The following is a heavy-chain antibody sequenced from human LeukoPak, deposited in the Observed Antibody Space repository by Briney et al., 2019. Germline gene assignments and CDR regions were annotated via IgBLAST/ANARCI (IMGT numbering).Heavy chain of an antibody. V-gene: IGHV3-66*04. CDR1: GFTVSSNY. CDR2: IYSGGST. J-gene: IGHJ4*02. D-gene: IGHD5-12*01. Sequence: QPGGSLRLSCAASGFTVSSNYMSWVRQAPGRGLEWVSVIYSGGSTYYADSVKGRFTISRDNSKNTLFLQMNSLRVEDTAVYYCATLVAKHWGQGTLVTVSS. CDR3: ATLVAKH.